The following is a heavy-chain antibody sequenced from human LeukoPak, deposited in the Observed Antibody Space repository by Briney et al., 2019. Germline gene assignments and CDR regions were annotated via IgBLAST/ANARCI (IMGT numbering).Heavy chain of an antibody. V-gene: IGHV3-23*01. CDR2: ISGSGGST. Sequence: GSLRLSCAASGFTFSSYAMSWVRQAPGKGLEWVSAISGSGGSTYYADSVKGRFTISRDNSKNTLYLQMNSLRAEDTAVYYCAKHWGYMYYFDYWGQGTLVTVSS. J-gene: IGHJ4*02. CDR3: AKHWGYMYYFDY. D-gene: IGHD7-27*01. CDR1: GFTFSSYA.